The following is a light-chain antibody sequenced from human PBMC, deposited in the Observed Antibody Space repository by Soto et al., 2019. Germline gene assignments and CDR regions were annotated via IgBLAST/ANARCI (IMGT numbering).Light chain of an antibody. CDR1: QSVSSN. V-gene: IGKV3-11*01. CDR3: QQRSNWPQRIT. CDR2: DAS. J-gene: IGKJ4*01. Sequence: EILFTQSPATLSLSPGERATLSCRASQSVSSNLAWYQQTLGQAPRLLLNDASNRATGIPARFSGSGSGTDFTRTISSLEPEDFAVYYCQQRSNWPQRITFGGGTKVDI.